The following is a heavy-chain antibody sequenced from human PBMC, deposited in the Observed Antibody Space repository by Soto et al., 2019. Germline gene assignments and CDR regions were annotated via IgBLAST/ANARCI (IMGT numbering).Heavy chain of an antibody. V-gene: IGHV3-66*01. Sequence: GGSLRLSCAASGFTVSSNYMSWVRQAPGKGLEWVSVIYSGGSTYYADSVKGRFTISRDNSKNTLYLQMNSLRAEDTAVYYCARESGGWSFDYWGQGTLVTVSS. D-gene: IGHD6-19*01. CDR2: IYSGGST. CDR3: ARESGGWSFDY. J-gene: IGHJ4*02. CDR1: GFTVSSNY.